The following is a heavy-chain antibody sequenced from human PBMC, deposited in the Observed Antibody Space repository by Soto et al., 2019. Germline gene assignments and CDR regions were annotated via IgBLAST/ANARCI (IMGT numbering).Heavy chain of an antibody. CDR3: AREKVDYYDSSGYYYVSRPADAFDI. D-gene: IGHD3-22*01. Sequence: VEVSCKASGYTFTGYYMHWVRQAPGQGLEWMGWINPNSGGTNYAQKFQGWVTMTRDTSISTAYMELSRLRSDDTAVYYCAREKVDYYDSSGYYYVSRPADAFDIWGQGTMVTVSS. CDR1: GYTFTGYY. CDR2: INPNSGGT. J-gene: IGHJ3*02. V-gene: IGHV1-2*04.